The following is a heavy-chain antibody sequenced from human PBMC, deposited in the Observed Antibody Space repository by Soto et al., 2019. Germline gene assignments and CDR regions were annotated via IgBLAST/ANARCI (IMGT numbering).Heavy chain of an antibody. V-gene: IGHV3-30-3*01. D-gene: IGHD3-10*01. CDR2: ISYDGSNK. J-gene: IGHJ4*02. Sequence: GGSLRLSCAASGFTFSSYAMHWVRQAPGKGLEWVAVISYDGSNKYYADSVKGRFTISRDNSKNTLYLQMNSLRAEDTAVYYCARDWAWVRGATLLTTRAGDFDYWGQGTLVTVSS. CDR3: ARDWAWVRGATLLTTRAGDFDY. CDR1: GFTFSSYA.